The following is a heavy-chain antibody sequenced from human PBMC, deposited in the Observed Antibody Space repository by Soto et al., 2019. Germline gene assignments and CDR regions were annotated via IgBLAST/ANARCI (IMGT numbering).Heavy chain of an antibody. Sequence: GGSLRLSCAASGFTFGDYTMYWVRQAPGKGLEWVSLITWDGGGTYYADSVKGRFTISRDNSRNSLYMQMKSLKTEDTALYYFVKDIHNSYGIDVWGQGITVNVS. CDR1: GFTFGDYT. V-gene: IGHV3-43*01. CDR2: ITWDGGGT. J-gene: IGHJ6*02. CDR3: VKDIHNSYGIDV.